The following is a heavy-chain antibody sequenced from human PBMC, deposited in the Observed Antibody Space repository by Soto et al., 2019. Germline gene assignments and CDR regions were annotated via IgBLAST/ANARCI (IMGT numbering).Heavy chain of an antibody. D-gene: IGHD5-18*01. CDR2: INPSGGST. CDR1: GYTFTSYY. J-gene: IGHJ4*02. Sequence: QVQLVQSGAEVKKPGASVKVSCKASGYTFTSYYMHWVRQAPGQGLEWMGIINPSGGSTSDAQKFQGRVTMHRTTSTSPVYMELSSLGSEDTAVYYCARGLGYSYGCFDYWGQGTLVTVSS. CDR3: ARGLGYSYGCFDY. V-gene: IGHV1-46*01.